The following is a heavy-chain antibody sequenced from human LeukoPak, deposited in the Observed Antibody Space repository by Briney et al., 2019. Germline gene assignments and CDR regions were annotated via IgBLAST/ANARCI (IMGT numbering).Heavy chain of an antibody. J-gene: IGHJ6*02. CDR1: GYTFTGYY. CDR2: INPNSGGT. D-gene: IGHD6-19*01. CDR3: ARGPGYSSRHYYYYGMDV. V-gene: IGHV1-2*02. Sequence: ASVKVSCKASGYTFTGYYMHWVRKAPGQGPEWMGWINPNSGGTNYAQKFQGRVTMTRDTSISTAYMELSRLRSDDTAVYYCARGPGYSSRHYYYYGMDVWGQGTTVTVSS.